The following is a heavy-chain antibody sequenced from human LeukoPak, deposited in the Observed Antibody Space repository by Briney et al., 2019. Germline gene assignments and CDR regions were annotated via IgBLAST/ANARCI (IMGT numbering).Heavy chain of an antibody. Sequence: PGGPLSLSCKASGFTLGDYAMSWVRQAPGKGLEWVGFIRSKAYGGTTEYAASVKGRFTISRDDSKSIAYLQMNSLKTEDTAVYYCTRVEYDILTGYYYWGQGTLVTVSS. V-gene: IGHV3-49*04. CDR3: TRVEYDILTGYYY. CDR1: GFTLGDYA. D-gene: IGHD3-9*01. J-gene: IGHJ4*02. CDR2: IRSKAYGGTT.